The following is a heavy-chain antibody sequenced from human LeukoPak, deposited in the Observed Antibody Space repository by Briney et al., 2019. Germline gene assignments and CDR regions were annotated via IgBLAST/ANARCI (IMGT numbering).Heavy chain of an antibody. J-gene: IGHJ3*02. CDR2: IYYSGST. V-gene: IGHV4-39*01. D-gene: IGHD4-17*01. Sequence: KPSETLSLTCTVSGGSISSYYWSWIRQPPGKGLEWIGSIYYSGSTYYNPSLKSRVTISIDAAKNQFSLMLTSVTAADTAVYYCASTTVSTHDAFDIWGQGTMVTVSS. CDR1: GGSISSYY. CDR3: ASTTVSTHDAFDI.